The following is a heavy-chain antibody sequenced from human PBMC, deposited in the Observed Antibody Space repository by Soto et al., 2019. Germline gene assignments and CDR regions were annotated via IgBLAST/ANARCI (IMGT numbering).Heavy chain of an antibody. J-gene: IGHJ4*02. CDR2: ISWNSGSI. CDR1: GFTFDDYA. D-gene: IGHD3-16*01. Sequence: EVQVVESGGGLVQPGGSLRLSCAASGFTFDDYAMHWVRQAPGKGLEWVSGISWNSGSIGYADSVKGRFTISRDNAKNSLYRQMNSLRAEETALYYCAKDSAGEVGLFDVGGQGTLVTVSS. CDR3: AKDSAGEVGLFDV. V-gene: IGHV3-9*01.